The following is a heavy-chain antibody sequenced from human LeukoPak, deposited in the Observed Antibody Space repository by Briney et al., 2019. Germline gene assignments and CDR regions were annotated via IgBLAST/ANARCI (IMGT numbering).Heavy chain of an antibody. CDR3: ARDDGSTTVLNWFDT. V-gene: IGHV4-4*07. CDR1: GASIRNKY. D-gene: IGHD2/OR15-2a*01. Sequence: PSETLSLTCTVSGASIRNKYWSWIRQPAGKGLEWIGRIYSSGNTNYNPSLKSRITMSVDTSKNQFSLKLNSVTAADTAVYYCARDDGSTTVLNWFDTWGQGTLVTVSS. CDR2: IYSSGNT. J-gene: IGHJ5*02.